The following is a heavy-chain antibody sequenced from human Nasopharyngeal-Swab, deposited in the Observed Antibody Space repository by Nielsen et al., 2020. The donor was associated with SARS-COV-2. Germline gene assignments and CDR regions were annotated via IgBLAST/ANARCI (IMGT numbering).Heavy chain of an antibody. CDR3: ARVRLTRAPASSGYYSETTPYFDY. J-gene: IGHJ4*02. Sequence: SETLSLTCTVSGYSISSGYYWGWIRQPPGTGLEWIGSMYHSGSNYYNPSLKSRVTITEDTSKTPFSLSLSSVTAADTAVYYCARVRLTRAPASSGYYSETTPYFDYWGQGTLVTVSS. V-gene: IGHV4-38-2*02. D-gene: IGHD3-22*01. CDR2: MYHSGSN. CDR1: GYSISSGYY.